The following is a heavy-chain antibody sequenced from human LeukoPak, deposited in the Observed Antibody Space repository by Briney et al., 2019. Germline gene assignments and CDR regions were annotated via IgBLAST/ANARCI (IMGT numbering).Heavy chain of an antibody. D-gene: IGHD1-26*01. J-gene: IGHJ4*02. V-gene: IGHV1-2*03. CDR3: ARSMFSVGASPQPSFDY. CDR2: NNINGGGT. Sequence: LGASVKVSRKASQYTFTDYYMHWVRQAPGQGLEWMGWNNINGGGTKYALRFQGRVTMTSDTSISTAYMELSRLTSDDTAVYYCARSMFSVGASPQPSFDYWGQGTLVTVSS. CDR1: QYTFTDYY.